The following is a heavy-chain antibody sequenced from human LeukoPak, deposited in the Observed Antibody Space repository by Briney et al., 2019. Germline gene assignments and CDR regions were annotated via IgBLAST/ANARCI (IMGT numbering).Heavy chain of an antibody. D-gene: IGHD5-12*01. CDR1: GFAFSSYA. V-gene: IGHV3-48*02. CDR2: ISSSSSTI. Sequence: GGSLRLSCAASGFAFSSYAMNWVRQAPGKGLEWVSYISSSSSTIYYADSVKGRFTISRDNAKNSLYLQMNSLRDEDTAVYYCARDYGDGYDADWFDPWGQGTLVTVSS. CDR3: ARDYGDGYDADWFDP. J-gene: IGHJ5*02.